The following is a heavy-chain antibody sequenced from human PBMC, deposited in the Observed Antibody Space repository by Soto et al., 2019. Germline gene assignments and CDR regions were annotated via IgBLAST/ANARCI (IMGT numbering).Heavy chain of an antibody. D-gene: IGHD6-13*01. CDR2: ISAYNGNT. CDR3: ARPRGYSRSWYGGYYYYGMDV. Sequence: QVQLVQSGAEVKKPGASVKVSCKASGYTFTSYGISWVRQAPGQGLEWMGWISAYNGNTNYAQKLQGRVTMTTDTSTSAAYMELRSLRSDDTAVYYCARPRGYSRSWYGGYYYYGMDVWGQGTTVTVSS. CDR1: GYTFTSYG. J-gene: IGHJ6*02. V-gene: IGHV1-18*01.